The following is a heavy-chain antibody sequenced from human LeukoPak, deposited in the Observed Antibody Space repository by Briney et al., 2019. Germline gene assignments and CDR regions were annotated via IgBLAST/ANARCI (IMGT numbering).Heavy chain of an antibody. CDR3: TTGDWYCSSTSCDYYYYYYMDV. Sequence: GGSLRLSCAASGFTFSNAWMSWVRQAPGKGLEWVGRIKSKTDGGTTDYAAPVKGRFTISRDDSKNTLYLQMNSLKTEDTAVYYCTTGDWYCSSTSCDYYYYYYMDVWGKGTTVTVSS. J-gene: IGHJ6*03. D-gene: IGHD2-2*01. CDR2: IKSKTDGGTT. V-gene: IGHV3-15*01. CDR1: GFTFSNAW.